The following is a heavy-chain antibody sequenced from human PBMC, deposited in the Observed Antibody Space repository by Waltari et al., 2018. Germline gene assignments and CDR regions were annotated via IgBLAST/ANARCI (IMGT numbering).Heavy chain of an antibody. J-gene: IGHJ5*02. CDR3: ARERRVLLGNWFDP. V-gene: IGHV3-7*01. CDR2: IKQDGSEK. Sequence: EVQLVESGGGLVQPGGSLRLSCAASGFPFSSSWMSWVGQAPGKGLEWVANIKQDGSEKYYVDSVKGRFTISRDNAKNSLYLQMNSLRAEDTAVYYCARERRVLLGNWFDPWGQGTLVTVSS. D-gene: IGHD7-27*01. CDR1: GFPFSSSW.